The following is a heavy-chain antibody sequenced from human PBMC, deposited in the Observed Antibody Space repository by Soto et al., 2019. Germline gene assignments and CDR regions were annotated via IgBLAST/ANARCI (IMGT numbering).Heavy chain of an antibody. CDR2: ISWNSGTI. J-gene: IGHJ6*02. D-gene: IGHD1-1*01. V-gene: IGHV3-9*01. Sequence: EVQVVESGGGLVQPGRSLRLSCAASGFSFDDYAMHWVRQAPGKGLEWVSGISWNSGTIGYADSVKGRFTISRDNTKNSLYLKMNSLRAEDTAMYYCTKSTGRTANGMGVWGQGTTVNASS. CDR3: TKSTGRTANGMGV. CDR1: GFSFDDYA.